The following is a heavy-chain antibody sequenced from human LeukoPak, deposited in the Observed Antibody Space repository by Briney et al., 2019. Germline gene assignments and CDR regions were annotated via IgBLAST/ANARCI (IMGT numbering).Heavy chain of an antibody. Sequence: PGGSLRLSCAASGFTFSSYSINWVRQAPGKGLAWVSSISSTGSYIHYADSMKGRFTISRDNGKNSLYLQMNSLRAEDTAVYYCARGVEYSSPSGLGYWGQGTLVTVSS. J-gene: IGHJ4*02. CDR1: GFTFSSYS. V-gene: IGHV3-21*01. CDR2: ISSTGSYI. D-gene: IGHD6-6*01. CDR3: ARGVEYSSPSGLGY.